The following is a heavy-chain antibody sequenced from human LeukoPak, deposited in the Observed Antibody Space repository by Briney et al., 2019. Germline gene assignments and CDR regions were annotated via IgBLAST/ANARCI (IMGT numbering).Heavy chain of an antibody. CDR3: GRACSSATCRTRAGVYAVDI. CDR2: ISRGGGSI. Sequence: PGGSLTLSCSASGFTFSSYSIDWVRQAPGKGLEWVSFISRGGGSISYADAVKGRFTICRDNAKTSLYLRMGSLRAEDTAVYFCGRACSSATCRTRAGVYAVDIWGQGTMVTVSS. D-gene: IGHD2-2*01. J-gene: IGHJ3*02. CDR1: GFTFSSYS. V-gene: IGHV3-21*01.